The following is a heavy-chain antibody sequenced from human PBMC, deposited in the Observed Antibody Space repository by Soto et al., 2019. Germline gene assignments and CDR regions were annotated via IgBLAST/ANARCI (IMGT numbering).Heavy chain of an antibody. Sequence: GGSLRLSCAASGFTFSSYEMNWVRQAPGKGLEWVSYISSSGSTIYYADSVKGRFTISRDNAKNSLYLQMNSLRAEDTAVYYCARGPRNWFDPWGQGTLVTVSS. CDR3: ARGPRNWFDP. CDR1: GFTFSSYE. J-gene: IGHJ5*02. CDR2: ISSSGSTI. V-gene: IGHV3-48*03.